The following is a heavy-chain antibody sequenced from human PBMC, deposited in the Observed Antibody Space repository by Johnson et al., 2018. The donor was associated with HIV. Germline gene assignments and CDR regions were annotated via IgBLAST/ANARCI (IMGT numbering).Heavy chain of an antibody. CDR1: GFTFSSYD. Sequence: VKLVESGGGLVQPGGSLRLSCAASGFTFSSYDMHWVRQATGKGLEWVSAIGTAGDTYYPGSVKGRFTISRENAKNTLYLQMNSLRAEDTAVYYCARAKQRADAFDIWGQWTMVTVSS. V-gene: IGHV3-13*01. CDR2: IGTAGDT. D-gene: IGHD6-25*01. CDR3: ARAKQRADAFDI. J-gene: IGHJ3*02.